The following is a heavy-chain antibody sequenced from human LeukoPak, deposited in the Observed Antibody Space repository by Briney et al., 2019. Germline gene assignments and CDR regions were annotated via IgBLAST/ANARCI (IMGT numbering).Heavy chain of an antibody. J-gene: IGHJ5*02. V-gene: IGHV5-51*01. D-gene: IGHD3-10*01. Sequence: GESLKISCKGSGYSFTSNWIGCVRQMPGKGLEWMGIIYPGDSDTRYSPSFQGQVTISADKSISTAYLQWSSLKASDTAMYYCASSPGGSGSSNWFDPWGQGTLVTVSS. CDR2: IYPGDSDT. CDR3: ASSPGGSGSSNWFDP. CDR1: GYSFTSNW.